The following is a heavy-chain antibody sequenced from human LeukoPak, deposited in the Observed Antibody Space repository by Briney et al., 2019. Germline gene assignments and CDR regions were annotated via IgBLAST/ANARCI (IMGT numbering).Heavy chain of an antibody. J-gene: IGHJ6*03. D-gene: IGHD7-27*01. V-gene: IGHV1-2*02. CDR2: INPNSGGT. CDR1: GYTFTGYY. Sequence: ASVKVSCKASGYTFTGYYMHWVRQAPGQGLEWMGWINPNSGGTNYAQKFQGRVTMTRDTSISTAYMGLSRLRSDDTAVYYCARDLTGDKGYYYYYYMDVWGKGTTVTVSS. CDR3: ARDLTGDKGYYYYYYMDV.